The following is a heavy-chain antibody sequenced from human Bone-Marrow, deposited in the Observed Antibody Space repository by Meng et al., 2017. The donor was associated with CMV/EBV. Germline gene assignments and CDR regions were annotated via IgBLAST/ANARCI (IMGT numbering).Heavy chain of an antibody. CDR1: GYTFTSYG. CDR3: AIVSYYYDSSGYTDY. D-gene: IGHD3-22*01. J-gene: IGHJ4*02. V-gene: IGHV1-18*01. CDR2: ISAYNGNT. Sequence: ASVKVSCKASGYTFTSYGISWVRQAPGQGLEWMGWISAYNGNTNYAQKLQGRVTMTTDTSTSTAYMELRSLRSDDTAVYYCAIVSYYYDSSGYTDYWGQGTLVTVSS.